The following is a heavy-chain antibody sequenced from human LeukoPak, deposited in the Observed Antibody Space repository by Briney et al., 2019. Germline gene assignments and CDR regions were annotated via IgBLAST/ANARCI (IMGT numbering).Heavy chain of an antibody. CDR1: GGSISSYY. D-gene: IGHD3-22*01. J-gene: IGHJ4*02. Sequence: SETLSLTCTVSGGSISSYYWSWIRQPPGKGLEWIGYIYYSGSTNYNPSPKSRVTISVDTYKNQFSLKLSSVTGADTAVYYCAREIPSSAYYRLFDYWGQGTLVTVSS. CDR2: IYYSGST. CDR3: AREIPSSAYYRLFDY. V-gene: IGHV4-59*01.